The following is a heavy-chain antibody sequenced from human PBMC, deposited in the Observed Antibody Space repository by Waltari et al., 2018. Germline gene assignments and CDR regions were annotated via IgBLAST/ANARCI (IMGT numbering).Heavy chain of an antibody. V-gene: IGHV3-9*01. J-gene: IGHJ3*02. CDR1: GFTFDDYA. D-gene: IGHD5-12*01. CDR3: AKGRRDGYKADAFDI. Sequence: EVQLVESGGGLVQPGRSLRLSCAASGFTFDDYAMHWVRQAPGKGLEWVSGISWNSGSIGYADSVKGRFTISRDNAKNSLYLQMNSLRAEDTALYYCAKGRRDGYKADAFDIWGQGTMVTVSS. CDR2: ISWNSGSI.